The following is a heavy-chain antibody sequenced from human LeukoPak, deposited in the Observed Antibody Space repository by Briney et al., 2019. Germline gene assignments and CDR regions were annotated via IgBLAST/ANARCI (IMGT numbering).Heavy chain of an antibody. V-gene: IGHV3-23*01. CDR1: GFTFRSSA. Sequence: GGSLRLSCAASGFTFRSSAMSWVRQAPGKGLEWVSTVSGSGGDTDYADSVQGRFTISRDSSKNTLYLQMSSLRVEDTAVYYCAKVVGSGYFLFDYWGQGTLVTVSS. J-gene: IGHJ4*02. D-gene: IGHD3-22*01. CDR3: AKVVGSGYFLFDY. CDR2: VSGSGGDT.